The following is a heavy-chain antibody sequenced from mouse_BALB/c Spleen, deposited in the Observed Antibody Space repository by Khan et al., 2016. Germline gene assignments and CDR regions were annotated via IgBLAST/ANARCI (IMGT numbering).Heavy chain of an antibody. D-gene: IGHD1-1*01. Sequence: VELVELGPGLVAPSQSLSITCTVSGFSLTSYGVHWVRQPPGKGLEWLGVIWAGGSTNYNSALMSRLSISKDNSKSQVFLKMNSLQTDDTAMYYCARVPLLRYAMDYWGQGTSVTVSS. J-gene: IGHJ4*01. V-gene: IGHV2-9*02. CDR2: IWAGGST. CDR1: GFSLTSYG. CDR3: ARVPLLRYAMDY.